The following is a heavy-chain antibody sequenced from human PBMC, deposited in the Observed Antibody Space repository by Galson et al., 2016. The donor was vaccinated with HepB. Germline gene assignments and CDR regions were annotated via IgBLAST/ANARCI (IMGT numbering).Heavy chain of an antibody. CDR2: IKGEADGGTT. Sequence: SLRLSCAASGLTFTNAWMTWVRQAPGKGLEWVGRIKGEADGGTTDYAAPVKGRFYISRDDSTHTLFLHMNSLRVEDGAVYYCATVKLTTWYSFDSWGQGTLCTVSS. J-gene: IGHJ4*02. CDR3: ATVKLTTWYSFDS. V-gene: IGHV3-15*01. CDR1: GLTFTNAW. D-gene: IGHD2-2*01.